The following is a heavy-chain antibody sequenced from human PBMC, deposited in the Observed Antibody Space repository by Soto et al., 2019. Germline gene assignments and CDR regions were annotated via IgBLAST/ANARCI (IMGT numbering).Heavy chain of an antibody. CDR3: AKVYSSGWYPDFDY. J-gene: IGHJ4*02. V-gene: IGHV3-30*18. CDR1: GFTFSSYG. Sequence: GGSLRLSCAASGFTFSSYGMHWVHQAPGKGLEWVAVISYDGSNKYYADSVKGRFTISRDNSKNTLYLQMNSLRAEDTAVYYCAKVYSSGWYPDFDYWGQGTLVTVSS. D-gene: IGHD6-19*01. CDR2: ISYDGSNK.